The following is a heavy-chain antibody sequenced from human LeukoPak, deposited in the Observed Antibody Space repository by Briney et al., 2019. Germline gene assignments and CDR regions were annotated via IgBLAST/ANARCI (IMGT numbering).Heavy chain of an antibody. CDR1: GGTFSSYA. V-gene: IGHV1-69*05. CDR3: ARATLRFFFYFDY. Sequence: SVKVSCKASGGTFSSYAISWVRQAPGQGLEWMGRIIPIFGTANYAQKFQGRVTITTDESTSTAYMELSSLRSEHTAVYYCARATLRFFFYFDYWGQGTLVTVSS. CDR2: IIPIFGTA. J-gene: IGHJ4*02. D-gene: IGHD3-3*01.